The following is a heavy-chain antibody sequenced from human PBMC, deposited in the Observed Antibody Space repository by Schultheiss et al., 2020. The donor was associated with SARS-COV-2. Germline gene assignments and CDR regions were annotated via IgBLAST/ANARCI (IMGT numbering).Heavy chain of an antibody. CDR2: TRNKANSYTT. CDR1: GYSISSGYY. J-gene: IGHJ4*02. Sequence: LSLTCAVSGYSISSGYYWGWIRQPPGKGLEWVGRTRNKANSYTTEYAASVKGRFTISRDDSKNSLYLQMNSLKTEDTAVYYCARDVDSSGWYVFDYWGQGTLVTVSS. D-gene: IGHD6-19*01. V-gene: IGHV3-72*01. CDR3: ARDVDSSGWYVFDY.